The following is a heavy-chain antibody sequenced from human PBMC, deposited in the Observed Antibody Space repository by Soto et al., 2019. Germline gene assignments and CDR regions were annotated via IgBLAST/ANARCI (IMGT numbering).Heavy chain of an antibody. V-gene: IGHV1-18*01. Sequence: QVQLVQSGAEVKKPGASVKVSCKASGYTFTSYGINWVRQAPGQGLEWMGWISAYNGNTNYAQKLQGRVTMTTDTSTSTAYMELRSLRSDDTAVYYCARVITGTTFYYDYGMDVWGQGTTVTVSS. J-gene: IGHJ6*02. CDR1: GYTFTSYG. CDR3: ARVITGTTFYYDYGMDV. D-gene: IGHD1-7*01. CDR2: ISAYNGNT.